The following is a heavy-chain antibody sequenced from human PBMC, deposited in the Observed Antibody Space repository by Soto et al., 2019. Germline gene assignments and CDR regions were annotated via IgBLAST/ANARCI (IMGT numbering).Heavy chain of an antibody. CDR1: GDTSTSYY. CDR2: IHNSGTS. J-gene: IGHJ5*01. Sequence: SETLSLTCTVSGDTSTSYYWGWIRQSPGKGLEWIGHIHNSGTSTHNPSLNGRVTISIDMSKKQFSLKLTSLTSADTAVYYCARDFYDSVGYTWFDSWSQGTLVTVSS. CDR3: ARDFYDSVGYTWFDS. V-gene: IGHV4-59*01. D-gene: IGHD3-22*01.